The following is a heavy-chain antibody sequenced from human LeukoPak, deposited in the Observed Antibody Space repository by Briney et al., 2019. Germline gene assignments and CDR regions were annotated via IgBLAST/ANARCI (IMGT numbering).Heavy chain of an antibody. D-gene: IGHD6-19*01. Sequence: ASVKVSCKASGYTFTIYDINWVRQATGQGLEWMGWMNPNRGNTGYAQKFQGRDTITRNTSISTAYMELSSLRSEDTAVDYCARAVSEKQWLVGFDYWGQGTLVTVSS. V-gene: IGHV1-8*03. CDR2: MNPNRGNT. CDR1: GYTFTIYD. J-gene: IGHJ4*02. CDR3: ARAVSEKQWLVGFDY.